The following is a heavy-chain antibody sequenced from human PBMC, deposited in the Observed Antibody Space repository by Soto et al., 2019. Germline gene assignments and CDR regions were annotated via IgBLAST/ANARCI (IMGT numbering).Heavy chain of an antibody. V-gene: IGHV4-30-4*01. J-gene: IGHJ5*02. CDR1: GGSISSGDYY. CDR2: IYYSGST. D-gene: IGHD2-2*01. Sequence: SETLSLTCTVSGGSISSGDYYWSWIRQPPGKGLEWIGYIYYSGSTYYNPSLKSRVTISVDTSKNQFSLKLSSVTAADTAVYYCARELVVPAAMTENWFDPWGQGTLVTV. CDR3: ARELVVPAAMTENWFDP.